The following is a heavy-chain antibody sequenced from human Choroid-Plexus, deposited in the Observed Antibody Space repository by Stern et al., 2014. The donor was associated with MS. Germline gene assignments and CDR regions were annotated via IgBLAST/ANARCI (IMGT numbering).Heavy chain of an antibody. Sequence: MQLVESGGGVVQPGSPLGLSCVASGFTFGSCAMHWVPQAPGKGLGWGAGVSYDGSNKYYADAVKGRFTISRDNSQNALYMQMSSLRPEDTAVYYCAKDRQYLTYFFDHWGQGSLVTVSS. V-gene: IGHV3-30*18. J-gene: IGHJ5*02. CDR1: GFTFGSCA. D-gene: IGHD2/OR15-2a*01. CDR3: AKDRQYLTYFFDH. CDR2: VSYDGSNK.